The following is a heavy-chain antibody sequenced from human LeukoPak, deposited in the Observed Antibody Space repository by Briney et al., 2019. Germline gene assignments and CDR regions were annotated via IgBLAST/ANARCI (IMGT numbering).Heavy chain of an antibody. D-gene: IGHD3-16*01. Sequence: GASVKVSFKASGYTFTGYYVHWVRQAPGQGLEWMGLINPSGGSTSYAQKFQGRVTMTRDTSTSTVYMELSSLRSEDTAVYYCARGAFGFDYYYGMDVWGQGTTVTVSS. J-gene: IGHJ6*02. CDR3: ARGAFGFDYYYGMDV. CDR1: GYTFTGYY. V-gene: IGHV1-46*01. CDR2: INPSGGST.